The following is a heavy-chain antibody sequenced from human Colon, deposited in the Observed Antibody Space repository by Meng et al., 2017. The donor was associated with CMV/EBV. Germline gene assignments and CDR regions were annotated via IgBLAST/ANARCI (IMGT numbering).Heavy chain of an antibody. J-gene: IGHJ5*02. CDR3: ARGGRRRNSDGRGYSLIWFDP. V-gene: IGHV4-39*06. Sequence: SETLSLTCTVSGASVSSTSYYWGWIRQPPGKGLEWLGSISYSGTTYYNPSLKSRLTISIDTSKNQFPLSLSSVTAADTAVYYCARGGRRRNSDGRGYSLIWFDPWGQGTLVTVSS. CDR1: GASVSSTSYY. D-gene: IGHD3-22*01. CDR2: ISYSGTT.